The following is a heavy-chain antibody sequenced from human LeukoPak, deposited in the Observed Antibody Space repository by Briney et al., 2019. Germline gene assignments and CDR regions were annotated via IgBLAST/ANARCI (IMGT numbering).Heavy chain of an antibody. Sequence: PGGSLRLSCAASGFXFSNYAINWVRQAPGKGLEWVSLISGSTGSTYYADSVKGRFTISRDNAKNSLYLQMNSLRAEDTAVYYCAREHSSSWFDPWGQGTLVTVSS. CDR3: AREHSSSWFDP. CDR2: ISGSTGST. J-gene: IGHJ5*02. CDR1: GFXFSNYA. V-gene: IGHV3-23*01. D-gene: IGHD6-13*01.